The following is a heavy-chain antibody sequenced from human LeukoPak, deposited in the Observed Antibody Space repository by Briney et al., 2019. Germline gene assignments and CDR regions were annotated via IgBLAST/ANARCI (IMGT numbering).Heavy chain of an antibody. CDR1: GFTLSTYW. CDR3: ARGNKWAFDS. V-gene: IGHV3-74*01. Sequence: GGSLRLSCVASGFTLSTYWMHWVRQAPGKGLVWVSRINSDGSATSYADSVMVRFTISRDSAKNTLYLQMNSLRPEDTAVYYCARGNKWAFDSWGQGALVTVSS. CDR2: INSDGSAT. D-gene: IGHD1-26*01. J-gene: IGHJ4*02.